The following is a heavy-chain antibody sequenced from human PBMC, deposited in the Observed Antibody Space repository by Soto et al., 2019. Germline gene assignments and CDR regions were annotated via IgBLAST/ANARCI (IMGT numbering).Heavy chain of an antibody. CDR3: AREATRYYGSGSYPNFDY. V-gene: IGHV3-11*05. J-gene: IGHJ4*02. D-gene: IGHD3-10*01. CDR1: GFTFSDYY. CDR2: ISSSSSYT. Sequence: QVQLVESGGGLVKPGGSLRLSCAASGFTFSDYYMSWIRQAPGKGLEWVSYISSSSSYTNYADSVKGRFTISRDNAKNSLYLQMNSLRAEDTAVYYCAREATRYYGSGSYPNFDYWGQGTLVTVSS.